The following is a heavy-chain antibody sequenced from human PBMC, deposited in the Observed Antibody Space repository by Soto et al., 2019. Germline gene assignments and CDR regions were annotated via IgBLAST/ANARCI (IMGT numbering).Heavy chain of an antibody. V-gene: IGHV4-34*01. CDR3: ARGILWPVVVAATESLNNWFDP. J-gene: IGHJ5*02. CDR2: INHSGST. CDR1: GGSFSGYY. Sequence: SETLSLTCAVYGGSFSGYYWSWIRQPPGKGLEWIGEINHSGSTNYNPSLKSRVTISVDTSKNQFSLKLSSVTAADTAVYYCARGILWPVVVAATESLNNWFDPWGQGTLVTVSS. D-gene: IGHD2-15*01.